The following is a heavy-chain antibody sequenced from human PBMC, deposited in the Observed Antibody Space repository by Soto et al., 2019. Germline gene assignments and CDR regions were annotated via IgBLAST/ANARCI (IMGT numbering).Heavy chain of an antibody. D-gene: IGHD3-9*01. Sequence: GASVKVSCKASGYTFTGYYMHWVRQAPGQGLEWMGWINPNSGGTNYAQKFQGRVTMTRYTSISTAYMELSRLRSDDTAVYYCAREAVGYDILTGYYRCYYFDYWGQGTLVTVSS. V-gene: IGHV1-2*02. J-gene: IGHJ4*02. CDR1: GYTFTGYY. CDR3: AREAVGYDILTGYYRCYYFDY. CDR2: INPNSGGT.